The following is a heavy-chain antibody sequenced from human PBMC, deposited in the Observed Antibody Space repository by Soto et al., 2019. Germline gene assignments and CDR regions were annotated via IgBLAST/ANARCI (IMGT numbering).Heavy chain of an antibody. CDR2: INAGNGNT. Sequence: ASVKVSCKASGYTFTSYAMHWVRQAPGQRLEWMGWINAGNGNTKYSQKFQGRVTITRDTSASTAYMELSSLRSEDTAVYYCARGGSRFLEYDAFDIWGQGTMVTVSS. CDR3: ARGGSRFLEYDAFDI. D-gene: IGHD3-3*01. J-gene: IGHJ3*02. V-gene: IGHV1-3*01. CDR1: GYTFTSYA.